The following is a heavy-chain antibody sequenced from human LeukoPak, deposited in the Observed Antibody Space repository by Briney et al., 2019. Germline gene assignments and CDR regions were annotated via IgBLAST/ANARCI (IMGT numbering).Heavy chain of an antibody. CDR3: ARGIYCSSTSCYPLFDY. CDR1: GYTFTGYY. D-gene: IGHD2-2*01. J-gene: IGHJ4*02. CDR2: INPNSGGT. Sequence: ASVKVSCKASGYTFTGYYMHWVPQAPGQGLEWMGWINPNSGGTNYAQKFHGRFTMTRDTSISTAYMELSRLRSDDTAVYYCARGIYCSSTSCYPLFDYWGQGTLVTVSS. V-gene: IGHV1-2*02.